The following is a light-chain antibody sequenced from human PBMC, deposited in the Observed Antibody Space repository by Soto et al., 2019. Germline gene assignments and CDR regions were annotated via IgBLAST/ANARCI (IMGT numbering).Light chain of an antibody. CDR1: GSDIAAYNY. CDR2: QVT. CDR3: TSFSSTTSLYV. Sequence: QSVLTQPASVSGSLGQSITISCTGTGSDIAAYNYISWYQQLPGKAPKLMIYQVTILPSGISNRFSGSKSGNTASLTISGLQAEDEADYYCTSFSSTTSLYVFGTGTKVTVL. V-gene: IGLV2-14*01. J-gene: IGLJ1*01.